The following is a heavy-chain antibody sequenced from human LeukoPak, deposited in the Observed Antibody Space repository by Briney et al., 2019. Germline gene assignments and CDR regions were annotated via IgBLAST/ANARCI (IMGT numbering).Heavy chain of an antibody. CDR3: ARHGYNSSWYLKGKFDF. J-gene: IGHJ4*02. Sequence: SETLSLTCTVSGGSISGTAYWGWIRQPPGKGLEWIGSGFYNGRAYYNPSLKSRVSISVDTSNNLYSPRLTSVTAADTAVYYCARHGYNSSWYLKGKFDFWGQGTLVTVSS. D-gene: IGHD6-13*01. CDR1: GGSISGTAY. CDR2: GFYNGRA. V-gene: IGHV4-39*01.